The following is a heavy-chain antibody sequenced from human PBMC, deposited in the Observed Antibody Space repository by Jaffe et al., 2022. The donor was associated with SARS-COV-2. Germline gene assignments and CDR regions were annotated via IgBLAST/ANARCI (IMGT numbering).Heavy chain of an antibody. CDR3: ARQGEQWLVPEYYFDY. J-gene: IGHJ4*02. CDR2: IYYSGST. D-gene: IGHD6-19*01. Sequence: QLQLQESGPGLVKPSETLSLTCTVSGGSISSSSYYWGWIRQPPGKGLEWIGSIYYSGSTYYNPSLKSRVTISVDTSKNQFSLKLSSVTAADTAVYYCARQGEQWLVPEYYFDYWGQGTLVTVSS. V-gene: IGHV4-39*01. CDR1: GGSISSSSYY.